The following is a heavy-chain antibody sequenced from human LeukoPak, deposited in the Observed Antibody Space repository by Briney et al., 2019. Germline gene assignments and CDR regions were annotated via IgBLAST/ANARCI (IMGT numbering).Heavy chain of an antibody. CDR3: AKDDYDSSGYYLPSGY. CDR1: GFTFSSYG. D-gene: IGHD3-22*01. J-gene: IGHJ4*02. CDR2: FSGSCGST. V-gene: IGHV3-23*01. Sequence: GGSLRLLCAASGFTFSSYGMIGVRQAPGKGLEWVSAFSGSCGSTYYADSVKRRFTISRDNSKNTLYLQMNSLRAEDTAVYYCAKDDYDSSGYYLPSGYWGQGTLVTVSS.